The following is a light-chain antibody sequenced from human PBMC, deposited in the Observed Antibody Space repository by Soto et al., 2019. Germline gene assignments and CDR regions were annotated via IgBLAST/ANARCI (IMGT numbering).Light chain of an antibody. CDR3: AAWDDSLNGVV. CDR1: SSNIGGNP. J-gene: IGLJ7*01. Sequence: QSALTQPPSASGTPGQRVTISCSGSSSNIGGNPVNWYQELPGTAPTLLIYSNNQRPSGVPDRFSGSKSAASASLAISGLQSEDEADYYCAAWDDSLNGVVFGGGTQLTVL. V-gene: IGLV1-44*01. CDR2: SNN.